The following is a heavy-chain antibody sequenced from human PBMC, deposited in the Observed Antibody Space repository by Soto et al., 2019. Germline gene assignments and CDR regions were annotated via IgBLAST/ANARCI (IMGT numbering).Heavy chain of an antibody. CDR2: IYYSGST. CDR1: GGSISSYY. CDR3: ARELYLTSFDY. J-gene: IGHJ4*02. V-gene: IGHV4-59*01. Sequence: PSETLSLTCTVSGGSISSYYWSWIRQPPGKGLEWIGYIYYSGSTNYNPSLKSRVTISVDTSKNQFSLKLSSVTAADTAVYYCARELYLTSFDYWGQGTLVTVSS.